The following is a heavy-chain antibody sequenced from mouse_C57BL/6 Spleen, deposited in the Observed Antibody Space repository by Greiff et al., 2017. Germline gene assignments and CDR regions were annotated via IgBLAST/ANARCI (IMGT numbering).Heavy chain of an antibody. CDR2: IWRGGST. Sequence: QVQLQQSGPGLVQPSQRLSITCTVSGFSLTSYGVHWVRQSPGKGLEWLGVIWRGGSTDYNAAFMSRLSITKDNSKSQVFFKMNSLQADDTAIYYCAKGYDYDVDYAMDYWGQGTSVTVSS. J-gene: IGHJ4*01. CDR3: AKGYDYDVDYAMDY. V-gene: IGHV2-5*01. CDR1: GFSLTSYG. D-gene: IGHD2-4*01.